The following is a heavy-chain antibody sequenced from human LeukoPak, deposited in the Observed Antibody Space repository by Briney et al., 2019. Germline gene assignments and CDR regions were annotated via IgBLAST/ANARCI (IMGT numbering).Heavy chain of an antibody. CDR1: GFTFSSYG. Sequence: PGRSLRLSCAASGFTFSSYGMHWVRQDPGKGLEWVAVISYDGSNKYYADSVKGRFTISRDNSKNTLYLQMNSLRAEDTAVYYCAKISVTYTLDAFDIWGQGTMVTVSS. CDR2: ISYDGSNK. CDR3: AKISVTYTLDAFDI. D-gene: IGHD4-17*01. J-gene: IGHJ3*02. V-gene: IGHV3-30*18.